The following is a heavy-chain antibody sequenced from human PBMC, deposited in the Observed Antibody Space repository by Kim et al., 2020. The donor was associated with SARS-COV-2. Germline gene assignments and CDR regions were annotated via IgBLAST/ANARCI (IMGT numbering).Heavy chain of an antibody. CDR2: IGTAGDT. Sequence: GGSLRLSCAASGFTFSSYDMHWVRQATGKGLEWVSAIGTAGDTYYPGSVKGRFTISRENAKNSLYLQMNSLRAGDTAVYYCARGLMRDYYDSSGYYGNWGQGTLVTVSS. CDR1: GFTFSSYD. D-gene: IGHD3-22*01. CDR3: ARGLMRDYYDSSGYYGN. V-gene: IGHV3-13*01. J-gene: IGHJ4*02.